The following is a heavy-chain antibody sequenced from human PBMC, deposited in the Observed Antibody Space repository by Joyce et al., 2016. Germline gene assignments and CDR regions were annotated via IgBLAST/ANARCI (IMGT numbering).Heavy chain of an antibody. CDR1: GGSIDDSSSY. J-gene: IGHJ4*02. D-gene: IGHD6-19*01. CDR2: VHRRGTS. Sequence: QLQLKESGPGLVKPSETLSRTCTVSGGSIDDSSSYWGWFRRSPGKVLEWIGTVHRRGTSYYSPSLKSRVTVSTELSKNQFSLRLTSVNAADTAIYYCARQAVTGPEIDFWGQGTLVTVS. V-gene: IGHV4-39*01. CDR3: ARQAVTGPEIDF.